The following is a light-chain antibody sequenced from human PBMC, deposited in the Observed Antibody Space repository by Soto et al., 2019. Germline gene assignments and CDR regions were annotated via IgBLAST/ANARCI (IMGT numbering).Light chain of an antibody. CDR2: DVS. Sequence: EIVLTQSPATLSLSPGDRGTLSCRASESVTNYLAWYQQKPGQAPRLLVYDVSTRATGTPARFSGGGSGTDFTLTISNLEPEDFAVYYCQQRSDWPWTFGQGTKVEFK. CDR3: QQRSDWPWT. J-gene: IGKJ1*01. V-gene: IGKV3-11*01. CDR1: ESVTNY.